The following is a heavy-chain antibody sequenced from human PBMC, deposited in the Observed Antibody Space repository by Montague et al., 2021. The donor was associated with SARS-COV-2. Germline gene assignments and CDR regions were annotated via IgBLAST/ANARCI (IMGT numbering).Heavy chain of an antibody. Sequence: SETLSLTCTVSGDSIGSSSYYWGWIRQPPGKGLEWIGSIYHDGYTYYNPSLKTRVSLSIDKRKNQFSLKFYSVTVADTAVYSCSRGPKMGGSGYYYNWGQGTLVTVSS. D-gene: IGHD3-22*01. CDR2: IYHDGYT. CDR3: SRGPKMGGSGYYYN. J-gene: IGHJ1*01. CDR1: GDSIGSSSYY. V-gene: IGHV4-39*01.